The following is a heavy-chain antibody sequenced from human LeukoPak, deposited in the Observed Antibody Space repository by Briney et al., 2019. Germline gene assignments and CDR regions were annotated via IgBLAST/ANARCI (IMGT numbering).Heavy chain of an antibody. CDR2: IYPGDSDT. V-gene: IGHV5-51*01. CDR1: GYSFTSYW. Sequence: GESLKISCKGSGYSFTSYWIGWVRQMSGKGLEWMGIIYPGDSDTRYSPSFQGQVTISADKSISTAYLQWSSLKASDTAMYYCARRGGGGYYYGSGSYLFDYWGQGTLVTVSS. J-gene: IGHJ4*02. D-gene: IGHD3-10*01. CDR3: ARRGGGGYYYGSGSYLFDY.